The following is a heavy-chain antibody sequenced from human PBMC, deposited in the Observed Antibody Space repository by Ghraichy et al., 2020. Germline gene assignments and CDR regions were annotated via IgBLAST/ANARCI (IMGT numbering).Heavy chain of an antibody. D-gene: IGHD3-10*01. CDR2: ISYDGSNK. Sequence: LSLTCAASGFTFSSYAMHWVRQAPGKGLEWVAVISYDGSNKYYADSVKGRFTISRDNSKNTLYLQMNSLRAEDTAVYYCARGLGSGSYYTLFDYWGQGTLVTVSS. V-gene: IGHV3-30*04. J-gene: IGHJ4*02. CDR3: ARGLGSGSYYTLFDY. CDR1: GFTFSSYA.